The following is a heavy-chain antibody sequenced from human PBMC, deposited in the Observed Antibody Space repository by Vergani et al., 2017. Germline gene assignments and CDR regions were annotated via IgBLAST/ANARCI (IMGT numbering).Heavy chain of an antibody. J-gene: IGHJ6*03. CDR3: ARSDSSRYYYYMDV. D-gene: IGHD4-11*01. CDR2: ISYDGSNK. Sequence: QVQLVASGGGVVQPGRSLRLSCAASRFTFSSYAMHWVRQAPGKGLEWVAVISYDGSNKYYGDSVKGRFTISRDNSKNTLYLQMNSLRAEDTAVYYCARSDSSRYYYYMDVWGKGTTVTVSS. V-gene: IGHV3-30-3*01. CDR1: RFTFSSYA.